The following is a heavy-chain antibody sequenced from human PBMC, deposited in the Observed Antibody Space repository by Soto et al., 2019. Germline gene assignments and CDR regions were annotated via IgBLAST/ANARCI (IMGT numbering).Heavy chain of an antibody. CDR2: ISGSGDST. J-gene: IGHJ6*02. CDR1: GFTFSSYA. D-gene: IGHD6-13*01. Sequence: EVQLLESGGGLVQPGGSLRLSCAASGFTFSSYAMSWVRQAPGKGLEWVSVISGSGDSTYYADYVRGRFTISRDNSKNPLYLQMNSLRAEDTAVYYCAKDRDGAAAGPTKFYGMDVWGQGTTVTVSS. CDR3: AKDRDGAAAGPTKFYGMDV. V-gene: IGHV3-23*01.